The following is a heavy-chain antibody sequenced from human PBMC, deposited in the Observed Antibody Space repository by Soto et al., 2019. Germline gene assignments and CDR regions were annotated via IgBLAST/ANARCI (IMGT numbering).Heavy chain of an antibody. CDR3: ASLAVAGTMNYYYYGMDV. Sequence: PSETLSLTCTVSGGSISSGGYYWSWIRQHPGKGLEWIGEIYHSGSTNYNPSLKSRVTISVDKSKNQFSLKLSSVTAADTAVYYCASLAVAGTMNYYYYGMDVWGQGTTVTVSS. CDR2: IYHSGST. CDR1: GGSISSGGYY. D-gene: IGHD6-19*01. V-gene: IGHV4-39*07. J-gene: IGHJ6*02.